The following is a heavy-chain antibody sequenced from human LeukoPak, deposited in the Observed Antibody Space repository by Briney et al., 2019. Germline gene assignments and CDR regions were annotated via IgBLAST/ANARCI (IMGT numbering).Heavy chain of an antibody. J-gene: IGHJ4*02. CDR3: ASRNLFEY. D-gene: IGHD1-14*01. Sequence: GGSLRLSCAVSGFTFRYYWMSWVRQAPGKGLEWVANIKEDRSEKYYVDSVKGRFTISRDNAKRSLYLQMNSLRAEDTAVYYCASRNLFEYWGQGTLVTVSS. CDR1: GFTFRYYW. CDR2: IKEDRSEK. V-gene: IGHV3-7*01.